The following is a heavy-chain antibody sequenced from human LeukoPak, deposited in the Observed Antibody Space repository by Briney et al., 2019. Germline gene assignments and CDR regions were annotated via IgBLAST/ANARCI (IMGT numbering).Heavy chain of an antibody. D-gene: IGHD1-26*01. J-gene: IGHJ4*02. Sequence: PGGSLRLSCAASGFTFSSYSMSWVRQAPAKGPEWVANIKQDESEKYYVDSVKGRFTISRDNAKNSLYLQMNSLRAEDTAVYYCARDKAVGPTLLDYWGQGILVTVSS. CDR3: ARDKAVGPTLLDY. V-gene: IGHV3-7*01. CDR1: GFTFSSYS. CDR2: IKQDESEK.